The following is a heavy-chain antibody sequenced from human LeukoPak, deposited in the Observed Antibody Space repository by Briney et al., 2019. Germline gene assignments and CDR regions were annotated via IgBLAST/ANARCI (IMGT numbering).Heavy chain of an antibody. CDR1: GGSISSGGYY. V-gene: IGHV4-30-2*05. Sequence: PSETLSLTCTVSGGSISSGGYYWSWIRQPPGKGLEWIGYIYHSGSTYYNPSLKSRVTISVDTSKNQFSLKLSSVTAADTAVYYCARTYSSGWYGEGTLNYYFDYWGQGTLVTVSS. CDR3: ARTYSSGWYGEGTLNYYFDY. D-gene: IGHD6-19*01. J-gene: IGHJ4*02. CDR2: IYHSGST.